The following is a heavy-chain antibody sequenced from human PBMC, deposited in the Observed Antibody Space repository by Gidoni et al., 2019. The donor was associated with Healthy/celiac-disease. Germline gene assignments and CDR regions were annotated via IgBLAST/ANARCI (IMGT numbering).Heavy chain of an antibody. D-gene: IGHD4-17*01. Sequence: EVQLLESGGGLVQPGGSLRLSCAASGFTMSSYAMSWVRQAPGKGLEWVSAIRGSGGSTYYADSVKGRFTISRDNSKNTLYLQMNSLRAEDTAVYYCAKDYSYGDYLTAGYFDYWGQGTLVTVSS. CDR1: GFTMSSYA. J-gene: IGHJ4*02. CDR2: IRGSGGST. CDR3: AKDYSYGDYLTAGYFDY. V-gene: IGHV3-23*01.